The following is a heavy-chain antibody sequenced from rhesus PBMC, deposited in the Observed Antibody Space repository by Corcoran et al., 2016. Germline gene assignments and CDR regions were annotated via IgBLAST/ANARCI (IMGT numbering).Heavy chain of an antibody. Sequence: EVQLVESGGGLAKPGGSLRLSCAASGFTFSSYWMNWVRQTPGKGLGWISAINSGGGSTYYADSVKCRFTISRDNSKNTLSLQMNSLRAEDTAVYYCAKGPLGGYWGQGVLVTVSS. CDR2: INSGGGST. CDR1: GFTFSSYW. CDR3: AKGPLGGY. D-gene: IGHD3-34*01. V-gene: IGHV3S42*01. J-gene: IGHJ4*01.